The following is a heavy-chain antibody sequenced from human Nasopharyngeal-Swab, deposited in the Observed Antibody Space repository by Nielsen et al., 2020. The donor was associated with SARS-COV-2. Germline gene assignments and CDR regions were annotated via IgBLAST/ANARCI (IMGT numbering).Heavy chain of an antibody. D-gene: IGHD3-9*01. CDR3: AKGGLRYFDWSGDAFDI. CDR2: MSGSGDRT. CDR1: GLIFSRYA. J-gene: IGHJ3*02. Sequence: GGSLRLSCAASGLIFSRYAMTWVRQAAGKGLEWVSLMSGSGDRTYYADSVKGRFTISRDNSKNTLNLQMNSLRAEDTAIYYCAKGGLRYFDWSGDAFDIWGQGTMVTVSS. V-gene: IGHV3-23*01.